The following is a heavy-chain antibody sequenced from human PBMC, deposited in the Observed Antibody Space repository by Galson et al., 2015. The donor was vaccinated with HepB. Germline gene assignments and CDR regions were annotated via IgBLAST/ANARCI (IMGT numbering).Heavy chain of an antibody. CDR3: AKDFGHYF. Sequence: SLRLSCAASGFTLSDYWMTWVRQAPGKGLEWVANIKQDGSEKHYVDSVKGRFTISRDNAKNSLYLQMNGLRAEDTAVYYCAKDFGHYFWGQGALITVSP. D-gene: IGHD2/OR15-2a*01. CDR2: IKQDGSEK. J-gene: IGHJ4*02. CDR1: GFTLSDYW. V-gene: IGHV3-7*01.